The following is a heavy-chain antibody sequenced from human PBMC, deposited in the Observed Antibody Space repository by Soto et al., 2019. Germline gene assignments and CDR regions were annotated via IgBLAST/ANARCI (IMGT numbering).Heavy chain of an antibody. V-gene: IGHV4-30-2*02. Sequence: KPSETLSLTCAVSGGSISSGGYSWSWIRQPAGKGLEWIGFIYHSGSTNYNPSLKSRVSISLDTSKNQFSLRLTSVTAADTAVYYCARIPVDTYMINWFDPWGQGTLVTVSS. CDR2: IYHSGST. D-gene: IGHD5-18*01. CDR3: ARIPVDTYMINWFDP. J-gene: IGHJ5*02. CDR1: GGSISSGGYS.